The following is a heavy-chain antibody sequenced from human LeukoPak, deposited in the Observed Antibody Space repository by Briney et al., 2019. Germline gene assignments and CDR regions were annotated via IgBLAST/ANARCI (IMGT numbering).Heavy chain of an antibody. CDR3: ARGSTFSSGWYTGFDY. CDR2: ISSSSSYI. CDR1: GFTVSSYS. Sequence: GGSLRLSCAASGFTVSSYSMNWVRQAPGKGLEWVSSISSSSSYIYYADSVKGRFTISRDNAKNSLYLQMNSLRAEDTAVYYCARGSTFSSGWYTGFDYWGQGTLVTVSS. D-gene: IGHD6-19*01. V-gene: IGHV3-21*01. J-gene: IGHJ4*02.